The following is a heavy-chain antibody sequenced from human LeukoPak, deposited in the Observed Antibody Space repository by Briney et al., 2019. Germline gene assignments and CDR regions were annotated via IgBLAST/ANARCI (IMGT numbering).Heavy chain of an antibody. CDR3: ARDVEWGRVDY. CDR2: ISSSSSTI. J-gene: IGHJ4*02. Sequence: GGSLRLSCAASGFTFSSYSMNWVRQAPGKGLEWVSSISSSSSTIYYADSVKGRFTISRDNAKNSLYLQMNSLRAEDTAVYYCARDVEWGRVDYWGQGTLVTVSS. V-gene: IGHV3-48*01. D-gene: IGHD1-26*01. CDR1: GFTFSSYS.